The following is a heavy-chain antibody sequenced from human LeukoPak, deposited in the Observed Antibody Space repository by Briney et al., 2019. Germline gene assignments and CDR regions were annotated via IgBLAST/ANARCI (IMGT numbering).Heavy chain of an antibody. V-gene: IGHV1-2*02. D-gene: IGHD6-19*01. CDR2: INPNSGGT. CDR1: GYTFTGYY. CDR3: ARGGYSSGWCLFDY. Sequence: ASVKVSCKASGYTFTGYYMHWVRQAPGQGLEWMGWINPNSGGTNYAQKFQGRVTMTRDTSISTAYMELSRLGSDDTAVYYCARGGYSSGWCLFDYWGQGTLVTVSS. J-gene: IGHJ4*02.